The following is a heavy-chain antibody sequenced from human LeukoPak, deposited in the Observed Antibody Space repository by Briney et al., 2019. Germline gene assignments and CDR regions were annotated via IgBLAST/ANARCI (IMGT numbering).Heavy chain of an antibody. V-gene: IGHV3-74*01. CDR3: ARSQQPPSGVDY. CDR2: IDSDGSRT. CDR1: GFTFRSFW. D-gene: IGHD1-26*01. J-gene: IGHJ4*02. Sequence: GGSLGLSCAASGFTFRSFWMHWVRQAPGKGLVWVSRIDSDGSRTAHADSVKGRFTISRDNAKNTLYLQMNGLRAEDTAVYYCARSQQPPSGVDYWGQGTLVTVSS.